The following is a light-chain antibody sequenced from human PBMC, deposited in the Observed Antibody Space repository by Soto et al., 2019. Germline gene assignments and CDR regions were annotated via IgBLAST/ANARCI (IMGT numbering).Light chain of an antibody. J-gene: IGKJ3*01. CDR3: QQSFSSPFT. V-gene: IGKV1-39*01. CDR2: AAS. CDR1: QSIRSH. Sequence: IQMTQSPSSLSASVGDRVSITCRASQSIRSHLNWYQQKAGKAPKVLIYAASSLQGGVPSRFSGSGSGTDFTLTIKSLQPEYFAPYYCQQSFSSPFTFGPGTKVDIK.